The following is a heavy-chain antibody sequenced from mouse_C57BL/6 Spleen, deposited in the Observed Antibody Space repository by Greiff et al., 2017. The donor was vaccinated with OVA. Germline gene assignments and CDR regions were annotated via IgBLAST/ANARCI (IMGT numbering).Heavy chain of an antibody. CDR2: INPNYGTT. D-gene: IGHD4-1*01. CDR1: GYSFTDYN. Sequence: VQLKQSGPELVKPGASVKISCKASGYSFTDYNMNWVKQSNGKSLEWIGVINPNYGTTSYNQKFKGKATLTVDQSSSTAYMQLNSLTSEDSAVYYCARSQLTGAYYYAMDYWGQGTSVTVSS. V-gene: IGHV1-39*01. CDR3: ARSQLTGAYYYAMDY. J-gene: IGHJ4*01.